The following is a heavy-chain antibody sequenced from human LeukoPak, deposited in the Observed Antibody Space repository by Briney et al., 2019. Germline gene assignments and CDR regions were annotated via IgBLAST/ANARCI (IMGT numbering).Heavy chain of an antibody. J-gene: IGHJ4*02. V-gene: IGHV3-7*01. CDR3: ARAKPKNMVRGLIMRRESRYYFDY. CDR2: IDEDGREK. Sequence: PGGSLRLSCVVPESTFSGTWMGWVRQAPGKGLEWVANIDEDGREKNYVDSVKGRFTISRDNAKNSLYLQMNSLRAEDTAVYYCARAKPKNMVRGLIMRRESRYYFDYWGQGTLVTVSS. D-gene: IGHD3-10*01. CDR1: ESTFSGTW.